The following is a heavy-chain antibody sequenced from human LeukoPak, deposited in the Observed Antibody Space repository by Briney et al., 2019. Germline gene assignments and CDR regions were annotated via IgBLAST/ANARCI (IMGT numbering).Heavy chain of an antibody. Sequence: SETLSLTCAVYGGSFSGYYWSWIRQPPGKGLEWIGEINHSGSTNYNPSLKSRVTISVDTSKNQFSLKLSSVTAADTAVYYCARGYCSSTSCLRYYYYGMDVWGQGTTVTVSS. J-gene: IGHJ6*02. V-gene: IGHV4-34*01. CDR1: GGSFSGYY. CDR3: ARGYCSSTSCLRYYYYGMDV. D-gene: IGHD2-2*01. CDR2: INHSGST.